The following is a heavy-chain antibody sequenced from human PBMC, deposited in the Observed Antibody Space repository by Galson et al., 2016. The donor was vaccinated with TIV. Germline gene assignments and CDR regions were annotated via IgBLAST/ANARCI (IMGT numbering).Heavy chain of an antibody. D-gene: IGHD3-16*01. Sequence: TLSLTCAVFGGSLSGSQWSWVRQSPEKGLEWPAEINHFGSAYYKPSLKSRLTISIDTSKKQFSLKMTSMTAADSAVYYCARGRWGNSAVAYYYHFDVWGEGTTVTVS. J-gene: IGHJ6*03. CDR1: GGSLSGSQ. V-gene: IGHV4-34*01. CDR2: INHFGSA. CDR3: ARGRWGNSAVAYYYHFDV.